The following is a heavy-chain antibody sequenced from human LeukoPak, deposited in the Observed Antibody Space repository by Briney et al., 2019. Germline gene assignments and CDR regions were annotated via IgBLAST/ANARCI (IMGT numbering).Heavy chain of an antibody. D-gene: IGHD6-6*01. J-gene: IGHJ5*02. CDR2: ISGSGGST. CDR3: ATRGPARNTCFDP. Sequence: GGSLRLSCAASGFTFSSYDMSWVRQAPGRGLEWVSGISGSGGSTYHADSVEGRSTISRDNSNNTLYLQMNSLSAADTAVSYCATRGPARNTCFDPWGQGTLVTVSS. V-gene: IGHV3-23*01. CDR1: GFTFSSYD.